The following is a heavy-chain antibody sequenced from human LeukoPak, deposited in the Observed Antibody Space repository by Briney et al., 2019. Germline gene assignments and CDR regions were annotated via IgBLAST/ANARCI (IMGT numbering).Heavy chain of an antibody. D-gene: IGHD4-23*01. Sequence: GGSLRLSCAASGFTFSSYAMSWVRQAPGKGLEWVSAISGSGGSTYYADSVKGRFTISRDNSKNTLYLQMNSLRAEDTAVYYCARGVTNGRKRWSTLMGYYYYMDVWGKGTTVTVSS. J-gene: IGHJ6*03. CDR1: GFTFSSYA. V-gene: IGHV3-23*01. CDR3: ARGVTNGRKRWSTLMGYYYYMDV. CDR2: ISGSGGST.